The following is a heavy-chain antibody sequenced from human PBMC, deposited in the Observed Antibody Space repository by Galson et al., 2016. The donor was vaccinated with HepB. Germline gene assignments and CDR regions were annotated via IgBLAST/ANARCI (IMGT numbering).Heavy chain of an antibody. Sequence: SVKVSCKASGYTFSSYFLHWVRQAPGQGLEWMGIINPSGGNTKYAPNFQGGVTMTRDTSTSTVYMELNSLRSDDTAMFYCARSLFSSGWYYFDYWGQGTLVTVAS. V-gene: IGHV1-46*01. J-gene: IGHJ4*02. CDR2: INPSGGNT. D-gene: IGHD6-19*01. CDR1: GYTFSSYF. CDR3: ARSLFSSGWYYFDY.